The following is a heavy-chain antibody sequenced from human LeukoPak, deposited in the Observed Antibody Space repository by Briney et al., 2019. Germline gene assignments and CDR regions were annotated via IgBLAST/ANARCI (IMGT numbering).Heavy chain of an antibody. J-gene: IGHJ4*02. CDR2: IYSGGST. CDR3: AREYYYGSGSLYYFDY. CDR1: GFTVSSNY. V-gene: IGHV3-53*01. D-gene: IGHD3-10*01. Sequence: GGSLRLSCAASGFTVSSNYMSWVRQAPGKGLEWVSVIYSGGSTYYADSVKGRFTISRDNSKNTLYLQMNSLRAEDTAVYYCAREYYYGSGSLYYFDYWGRGTLVTVSS.